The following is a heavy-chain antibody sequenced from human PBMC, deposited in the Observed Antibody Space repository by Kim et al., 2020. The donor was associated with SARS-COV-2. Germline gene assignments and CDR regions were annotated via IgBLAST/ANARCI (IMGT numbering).Heavy chain of an antibody. CDR1: GGTFSSYA. V-gene: IGHV1-69*13. CDR3: ASSGAYESSGYYPDH. J-gene: IGHJ4*02. D-gene: IGHD3-22*01. Sequence: SVKVSCKASGGTFSSYAISWVRQAPGQGLEWMGGIIPIFGTVNYAQKFQGRVTITADEPTSTAYMELSSLRSEDTAVYHCASSGAYESSGYYPDHWGQGTRVTVSS. CDR2: IIPIFGTV.